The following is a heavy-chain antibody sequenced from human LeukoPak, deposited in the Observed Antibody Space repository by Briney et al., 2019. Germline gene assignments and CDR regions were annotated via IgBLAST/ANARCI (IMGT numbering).Heavy chain of an antibody. CDR1: GGSISSSY. CDR2: MYYSGST. J-gene: IGHJ4*02. D-gene: IGHD3-22*01. Sequence: SETLSLTCTVSGGSISSSYWSWIRQPPGKGLEWIGYMYYSGSTNYNPSLKSRVTISIDTSNNQFSLKLSSVTGADTAVYYCARVDYYDTSGYFVGAFDYWGQGTLVTVSS. CDR3: ARVDYYDTSGYFVGAFDY. V-gene: IGHV4-59*01.